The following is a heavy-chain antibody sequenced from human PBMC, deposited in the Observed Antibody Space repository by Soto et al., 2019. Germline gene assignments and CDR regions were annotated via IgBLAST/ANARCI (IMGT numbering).Heavy chain of an antibody. J-gene: IGHJ1*01. CDR3: AKEGGAVAGPSFQH. CDR2: ISGSGGST. Sequence: GGALRLSCAASGFTFSRYALSWGRPAPGKGLEWVSAISGSGGSTYYADSVKGRFTISRDNSKNTLYLQMNSLRAEDTAVYYCAKEGGAVAGPSFQHWGQGTLVTVSS. V-gene: IGHV3-23*01. CDR1: GFTFSRYA. D-gene: IGHD6-19*01.